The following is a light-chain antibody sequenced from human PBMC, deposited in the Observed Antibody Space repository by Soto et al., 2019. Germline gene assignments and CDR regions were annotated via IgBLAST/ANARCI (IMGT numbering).Light chain of an antibody. Sequence: IVMSVSPAILSALKGERAILSCRARQSVRSNLGLYQQKPGQAPRRLILGATTRATGVPARCSGSGSGTEFTLTSSSLQSEDFAVYYCQQYNNGWSFGRGTKVDIK. J-gene: IGKJ1*01. CDR1: QSVRSN. V-gene: IGKV3-15*01. CDR3: QQYNNGWS. CDR2: GAT.